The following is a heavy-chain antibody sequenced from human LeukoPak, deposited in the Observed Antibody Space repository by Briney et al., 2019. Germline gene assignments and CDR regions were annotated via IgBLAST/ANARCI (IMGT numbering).Heavy chain of an antibody. J-gene: IGHJ5*02. CDR2: ISYDGRNK. CDR3: ARRGYSYGSDNWFDP. V-gene: IGHV3-30*04. CDR1: GFTFSSYA. Sequence: GRSLRLSCAASGFTFSSYAMHWVRQAPGKGLEWVGVISYDGRNKYYADSVKGRFTISRDNSKNTLYLQMNSLRAEDTAVYYCARRGYSYGSDNWFDPWGQGTLVTVSS. D-gene: IGHD5-18*01.